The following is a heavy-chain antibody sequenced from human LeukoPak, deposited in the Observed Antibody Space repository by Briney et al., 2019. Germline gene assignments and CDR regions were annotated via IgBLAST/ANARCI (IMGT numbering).Heavy chain of an antibody. Sequence: GGSLRVSCAASGFTFDDYAMHWVRQAPGKGLEWVSGISWNSGSIGYADSVKGRFTISRDNAKNSLYLQMNSLRAEDTALYYCAKDLDAFDIWGQGTMVTVSS. CDR3: AKDLDAFDI. V-gene: IGHV3-9*01. CDR1: GFTFDDYA. CDR2: ISWNSGSI. J-gene: IGHJ3*02.